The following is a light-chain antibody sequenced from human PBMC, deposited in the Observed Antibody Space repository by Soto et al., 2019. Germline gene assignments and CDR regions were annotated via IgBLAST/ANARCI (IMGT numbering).Light chain of an antibody. Sequence: EILFTQSPGTLSLSPGERAIFSCRASQRLDSSYLAWYQQKTGQAPRLLIYGASVRDTGVPARFRGSGSGTEFTLPISRLQSEDFEVYYCQQYNSYSEAFGQGTKVDIK. CDR2: GAS. J-gene: IGKJ1*01. CDR3: QQYNSYSEA. V-gene: IGKV3-20*01. CDR1: QRLDSSY.